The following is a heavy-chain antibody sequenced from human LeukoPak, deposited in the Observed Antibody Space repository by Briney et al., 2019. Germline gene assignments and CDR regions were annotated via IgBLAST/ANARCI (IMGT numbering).Heavy chain of an antibody. CDR3: ARGTPISIWLRNWFDP. D-gene: IGHD2-21*01. V-gene: IGHV1-69*13. J-gene: IGHJ5*02. CDR1: GGTFSSYA. CDR2: IIPVFGTA. Sequence: EASVKVSCKASGGTFSSYAISWVRQAPGQGLEWMGGIIPVFGTANYAQKFQARVTITADESTSTAYMELSSLRSEDTAVYYCARGTPISIWLRNWFDPWGQGTLVTVSS.